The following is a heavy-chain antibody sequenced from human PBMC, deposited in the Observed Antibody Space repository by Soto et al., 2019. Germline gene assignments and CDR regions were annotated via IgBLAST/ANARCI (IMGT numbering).Heavy chain of an antibody. V-gene: IGHV3-9*01. CDR3: TKARLWGGDGYNSYYYNAMDV. J-gene: IGHJ6*02. D-gene: IGHD3-16*01. CDR1: GFTFDDYA. CDR2: ISWNSGRI. Sequence: EMQLVESGGSMVQPGMSLRLSCAASGFTFDDYAMYWVRQVPGKGLEWVSGISWNSGRIRYADSVKGRFTISRDNAKNSLYLQMNSLRPEDTALYYCTKARLWGGDGYNSYYYNAMDVWGQGTTVTVSS.